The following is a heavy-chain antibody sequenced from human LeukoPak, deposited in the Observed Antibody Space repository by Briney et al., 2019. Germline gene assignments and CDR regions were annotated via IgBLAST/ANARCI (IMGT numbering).Heavy chain of an antibody. J-gene: IGHJ4*02. V-gene: IGHV4-39*01. CDR1: GGSISSSNW. CDR3: ARRLEGVGHYY. D-gene: IGHD1-1*01. Sequence: PSETLSLTCAVSGGSISSSNWWSWVRQPPGKGLEWIGSIYSSGTTYYNPSLRSRVTISVDTSKNQFSLDLSSVTAADTAVYYCARRLEGVGHYYWGQGTLVTVSS. CDR2: IYSSGTT.